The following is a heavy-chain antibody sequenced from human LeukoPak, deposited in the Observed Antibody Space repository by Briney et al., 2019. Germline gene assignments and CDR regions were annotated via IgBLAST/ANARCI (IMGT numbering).Heavy chain of an antibody. Sequence: SETLSLTCTVSGGSISSYYWSWIRQPPGKGLEWIGYVHYSGSTYYNPSLKSRVTVSVDTSKNQFSLKVSSVTAADTAVYYCARRVGHSYGVTGAGAFDIWGQGTMVTVSS. V-gene: IGHV4-59*01. CDR2: VHYSGST. CDR3: ARRVGHSYGVTGAGAFDI. D-gene: IGHD5-18*01. CDR1: GGSISSYY. J-gene: IGHJ3*02.